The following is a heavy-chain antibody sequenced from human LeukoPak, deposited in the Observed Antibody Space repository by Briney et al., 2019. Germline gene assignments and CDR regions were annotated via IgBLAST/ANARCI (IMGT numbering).Heavy chain of an antibody. J-gene: IGHJ4*02. CDR2: ISSSSSYI. Sequence: GGSLRLSRAASGFTFSSYSMNWVRQAPGKGLEWVSSISSSSSYIYYADSVKGRFTISRDNAKNSLYLQMNGLRAEDTAVYYCARAPGGELEYFDYWGQGTLVTVSS. CDR1: GFTFSSYS. V-gene: IGHV3-21*01. D-gene: IGHD6-6*01. CDR3: ARAPGGELEYFDY.